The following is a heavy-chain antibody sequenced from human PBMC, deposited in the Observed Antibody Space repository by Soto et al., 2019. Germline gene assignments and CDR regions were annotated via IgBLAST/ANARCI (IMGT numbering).Heavy chain of an antibody. CDR2: ISHSGST. D-gene: IGHD4-17*01. V-gene: IGHV4-31*03. CDR1: GGSISSAADY. Sequence: SETLSLTCTVSGGSISSAADYWSWIRQHPGKGLEWIGYISHSGSTYYTPSLKSRVIISADTSKNQFSVNLTSVTAADTAVYYCARGDYGDYAETYYFDYWGQGTLVTVSS. J-gene: IGHJ4*02. CDR3: ARGDYGDYAETYYFDY.